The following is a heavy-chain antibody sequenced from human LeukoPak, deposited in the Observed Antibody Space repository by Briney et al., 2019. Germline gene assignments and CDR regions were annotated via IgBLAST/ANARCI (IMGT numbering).Heavy chain of an antibody. CDR1: GGSISSGSYY. V-gene: IGHV4-61*02. D-gene: IGHD5-12*01. Sequence: TLSPTCTVSGGSISSGSYYWSWIRQPAGKGLEWIGRIYTSGSTNYNPSLKSRVTISVDTSKNQFSLKLSSVTAADTAVYYCASLTARGFDFDYWGQGTLVTVSS. CDR3: ASLTARGFDFDY. CDR2: IYTSGST. J-gene: IGHJ4*02.